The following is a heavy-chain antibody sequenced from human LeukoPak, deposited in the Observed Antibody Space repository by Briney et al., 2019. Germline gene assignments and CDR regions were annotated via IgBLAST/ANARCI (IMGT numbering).Heavy chain of an antibody. D-gene: IGHD3-10*01. J-gene: IGHJ4*02. CDR2: IYYSGST. V-gene: IGHV4-39*07. CDR3: ARVYPPIGSSYLFDY. CDR1: GGSISSGSYY. Sequence: SETLSLTCTVSGGSISSGSYYWSWIRQPAGKGLEWIGSIYYSGSTYYNPSLKSRVTISVDTSKNQFSLKLSSVTAADTAVYYCARVYPPIGSSYLFDYWGQGTLVTVSS.